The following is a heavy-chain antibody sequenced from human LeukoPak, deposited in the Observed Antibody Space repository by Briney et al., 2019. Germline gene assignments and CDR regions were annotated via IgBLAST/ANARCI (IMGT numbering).Heavy chain of an antibody. Sequence: PSETLSLTCTVSGGSISVYYWNWIRQPPGKGLEWIGSIHYSGSTNYNPSLKSRVTVSVDTSKNQFSLNLTSVTAADTAVYFCARAMCTSCERRWFDPWGQGTLVTVSS. CDR1: GGSISVYY. D-gene: IGHD2-2*01. V-gene: IGHV4-59*01. CDR2: IHYSGST. J-gene: IGHJ5*02. CDR3: ARAMCTSCERRWFDP.